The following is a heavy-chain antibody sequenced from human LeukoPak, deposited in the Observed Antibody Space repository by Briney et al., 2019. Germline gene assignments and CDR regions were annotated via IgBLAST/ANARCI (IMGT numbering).Heavy chain of an antibody. CDR1: GYSISSGYY. V-gene: IGHV4-38-2*01. Sequence: SETLSLTCAVSGYSISSGYYWGWIRQPPGKGLEWIGSIYHSGRTYYNPSLKSRVTISVDTSKNQFSLKLSSVTAADTAVYYCARHGLSDDFWSGYYHYYYYYYMDVWGKGTTVTVSS. D-gene: IGHD3-3*01. CDR2: IYHSGRT. CDR3: ARHGLSDDFWSGYYHYYYYYYMDV. J-gene: IGHJ6*03.